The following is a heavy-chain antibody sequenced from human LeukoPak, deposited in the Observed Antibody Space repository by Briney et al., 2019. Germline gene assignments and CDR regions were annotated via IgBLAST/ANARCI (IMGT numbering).Heavy chain of an antibody. J-gene: IGHJ4*02. CDR1: GYSISSGYY. V-gene: IGHV4-38-2*01. Sequence: SETLSLTCAVSGYSISSGYYWGWIRQPPGKGLEWIGSIYHSGSTYYNPSLKSRVTISVDTSKNPFSLKLSSVTAADTAVYYCARFVSGVVVVPAAAGYYYFDYWGQGTLVTVSS. CDR3: ARFVSGVVVVPAAAGYYYFDY. D-gene: IGHD2-2*01. CDR2: IYHSGST.